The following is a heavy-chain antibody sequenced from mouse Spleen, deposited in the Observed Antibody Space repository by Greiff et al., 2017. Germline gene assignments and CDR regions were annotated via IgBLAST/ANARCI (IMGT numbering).Heavy chain of an antibody. Sequence: QVQLQQPGAELVKPGAPVKLSCKASGYTFTSYWMNWVKQRPGRGLEWIGRIDPSDSETHYNQKFKDKATLTVDKSSSTAYIQLSSLTSEDSAVYYCARDDYGDFAYWGQGTLVTVSA. D-gene: IGHD2-4*01. V-gene: IGHV1-69*02. J-gene: IGHJ3*01. CDR3: ARDDYGDFAY. CDR2: IDPSDSET. CDR1: GYTFTSYW.